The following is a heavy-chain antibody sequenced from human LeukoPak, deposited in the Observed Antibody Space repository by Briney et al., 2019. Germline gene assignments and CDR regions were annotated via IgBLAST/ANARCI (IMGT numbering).Heavy chain of an antibody. Sequence: GRSQRLSCAASGFTFSNYAMHWVRQAPGKGLEWVAIISYDGNDKYYTDSVKGRFTISRDKSKNTLYLQMNSLRAEDTAVYYCARDRDTAMVLWGQGTLVTVSS. CDR2: ISYDGNDK. CDR3: ARDRDTAMVL. D-gene: IGHD5-18*01. J-gene: IGHJ4*02. CDR1: GFTFSNYA. V-gene: IGHV3-30-3*01.